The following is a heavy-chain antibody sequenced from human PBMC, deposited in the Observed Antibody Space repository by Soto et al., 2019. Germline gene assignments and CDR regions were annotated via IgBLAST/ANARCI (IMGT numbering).Heavy chain of an antibody. CDR2: IYHSGST. V-gene: IGHV4-30-2*01. D-gene: IGHD5-12*01. Sequence: SETLSLTCAVSGGSISSGGYSWSWIRQPPGKGLEWIGYIYHSGSTYYNPSLKSRVTISVDRSKNQFSLKLSSVTAADTAVYYCAAGGGLPRYYWGQGTLVTSPQ. CDR3: AAGGGLPRYY. CDR1: GGSISSGGYS. J-gene: IGHJ4*02.